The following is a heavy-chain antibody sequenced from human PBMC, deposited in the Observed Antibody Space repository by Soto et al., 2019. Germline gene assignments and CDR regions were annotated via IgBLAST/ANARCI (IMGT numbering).Heavy chain of an antibody. V-gene: IGHV3-33*01. J-gene: IGHJ4*02. Sequence: QVQLVESGGGVVQPGRSLRLSCAASGFTFNTYGMHWVRQAPGKGLEWVAVIWHDGGKKYYADSAKGRFTISRDNSKNTLLRQMNSLRAEDTAVYYCARDLGQGNGPFDYWGQGTLVTVSS. CDR3: ARDLGQGNGPFDY. CDR1: GFTFNTYG. D-gene: IGHD1-26*01. CDR2: IWHDGGKK.